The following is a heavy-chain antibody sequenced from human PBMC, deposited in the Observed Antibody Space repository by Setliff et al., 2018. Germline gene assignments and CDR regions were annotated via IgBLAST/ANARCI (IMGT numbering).Heavy chain of an antibody. J-gene: IGHJ3*02. CDR3: ARDRKEVVISPSQAAFDI. Sequence: SVKVSCKASRGTFSSYGITWVRQAPGQGLEWMGGIIPIFGTTDYAQKFQGRVTITTDESTSTAYMEMSSLRSEDTAVYYCARDRKEVVISPSQAAFDIWGQGTMVTVSS. V-gene: IGHV1-69*05. CDR1: RGTFSSYG. D-gene: IGHD3-22*01. CDR2: IIPIFGTT.